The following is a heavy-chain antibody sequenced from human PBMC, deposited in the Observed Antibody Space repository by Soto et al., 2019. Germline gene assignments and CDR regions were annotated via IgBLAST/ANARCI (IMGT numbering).Heavy chain of an antibody. J-gene: IGHJ4*02. V-gene: IGHV3-74*01. CDR3: VRDSHGDY. Sequence: EVQLVDSGGGLVQPGGSLRLSCAGSGFTFSNYWMHWVRQAPGKGLEWVSRIDHDGPTDYADSVRGRFPISRDNAENTLYLQMNSLRPEDTAVYYCVRDSHGDYWGQGTLVTVSS. CDR2: IDHDGPT. CDR1: GFTFSNYW.